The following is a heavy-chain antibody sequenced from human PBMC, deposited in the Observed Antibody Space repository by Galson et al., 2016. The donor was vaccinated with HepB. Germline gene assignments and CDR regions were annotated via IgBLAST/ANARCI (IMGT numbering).Heavy chain of an antibody. D-gene: IGHD3-10*01. Sequence: CAISGDSVSNNSGAWNWIRQSPSRGLEWLGRTYYRSKWYYDYAESAKSRISFNPETSKNQFSLQLKSVTPEDTAVYYCATSGFGNPFEFGAFDIWGQGTTVTVSS. J-gene: IGHJ3*02. V-gene: IGHV6-1*01. CDR3: ATSGFGNPFEFGAFDI. CDR2: TYYRSKWYY. CDR1: GDSVSNNSGA.